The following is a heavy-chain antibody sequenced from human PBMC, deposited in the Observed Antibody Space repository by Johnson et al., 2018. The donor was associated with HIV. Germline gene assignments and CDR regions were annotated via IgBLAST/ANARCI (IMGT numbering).Heavy chain of an antibody. CDR2: ISGGST. V-gene: IGHV3-38-3*01. CDR3: ARGSSGVWLGGWLGGGYDAFDI. Sequence: VQLVESRGVLVQPGGSLRLSCAASGFTVSSNEMSWVRQAPGQGLEWVSSISGGSTYYADSRKGRFTISRDNSKNTLHLQMNSLRVEDTAVYYCARGSSGVWLGGWLGGGYDAFDIWGQGTMVTVSS. J-gene: IGHJ3*02. D-gene: IGHD6-19*01. CDR1: GFTVSSNE.